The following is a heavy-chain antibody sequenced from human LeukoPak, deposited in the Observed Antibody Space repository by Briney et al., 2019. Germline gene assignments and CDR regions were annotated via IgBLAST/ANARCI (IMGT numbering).Heavy chain of an antibody. J-gene: IGHJ4*02. V-gene: IGHV3-11*01. Sequence: GGSLRLSCAASGFTFSDYYMSWSRQAPGKGLEWVSYISSSGSTIYYADSVKGRFTISRDNAKNSLYLQMNSLRAEDTAVYYCARDRNRYQLLYSFGYWGQGTLVTVSS. CDR1: GFTFSDYY. CDR3: ARDRNRYQLLYSFGY. D-gene: IGHD2-2*02. CDR2: ISSSGSTI.